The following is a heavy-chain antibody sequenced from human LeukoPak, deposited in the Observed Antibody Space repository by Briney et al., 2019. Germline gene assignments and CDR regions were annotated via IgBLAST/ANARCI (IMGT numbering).Heavy chain of an antibody. Sequence: GGSLRLSCAAYGFTFSNSWMTWVRQAPGKDLEWVATINPDGSKVAYAGSVKGRFTISRDNAKNSVYLQMSSLRVEETGVFYCARDRGYSSFDYWGQGALVAVSS. D-gene: IGHD2-15*01. CDR3: ARDRGYSSFDY. CDR1: GFTFSNSW. V-gene: IGHV3-7*01. J-gene: IGHJ4*02. CDR2: INPDGSKV.